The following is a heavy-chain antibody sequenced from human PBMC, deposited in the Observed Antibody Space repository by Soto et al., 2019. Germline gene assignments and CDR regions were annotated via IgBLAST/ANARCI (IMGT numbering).Heavy chain of an antibody. Sequence: GGSLRLSCAASGFSFSSYAMSWVRQAPGEGLEWVSTITDSGDSTYYADSVKGRFTISRDNSKNTLYLQMNSLRAEDMALYFCAKGGGYVYGFIAYWGQGTLVT. J-gene: IGHJ4*02. D-gene: IGHD3-10*01. V-gene: IGHV3-23*01. CDR3: AKGGGYVYGFIAY. CDR2: ITDSGDST. CDR1: GFSFSSYA.